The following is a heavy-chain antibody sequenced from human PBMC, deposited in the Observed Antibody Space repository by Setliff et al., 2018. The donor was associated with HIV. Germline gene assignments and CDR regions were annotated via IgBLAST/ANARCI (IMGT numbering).Heavy chain of an antibody. D-gene: IGHD4-4*01. CDR2: ISGSSSTM. J-gene: IGHJ4*02. Sequence: GGSLRLSCAASGFTFSSYSMNWVRQAPGKGLEWVSYISGSSSTMYYADSVKGRFTISRDNAKRSLYLQMSSLRAEDTAVYYCARYHSDYAPTFDYWGQGTLVTVSS. CDR1: GFTFSSYS. V-gene: IGHV3-48*01. CDR3: ARYHSDYAPTFDY.